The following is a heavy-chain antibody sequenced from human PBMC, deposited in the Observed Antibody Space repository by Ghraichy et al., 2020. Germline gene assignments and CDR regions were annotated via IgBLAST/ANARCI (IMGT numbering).Heavy chain of an antibody. CDR1: GDSLNNYY. J-gene: IGHJ5*02. CDR3: ARDQEWRASSSGFDP. D-gene: IGHD2-2*01. CDR2: IYHNGRT. V-gene: IGHV4-59*01. Sequence: SETLSLTCTVSGDSLNNYYWSWIRQAPGKGLEWIGSIYHNGRTKYNPSLKSRVPMSVDTSKNQFSLSLTSVTAADTAVFYCARDQEWRASSSGFDPWGQGTLVSVS.